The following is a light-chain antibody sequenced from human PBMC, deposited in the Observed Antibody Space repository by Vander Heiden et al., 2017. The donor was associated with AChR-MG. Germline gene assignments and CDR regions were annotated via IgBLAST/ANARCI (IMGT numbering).Light chain of an antibody. Sequence: DIQMTQSQPSPSASVGDRVTITCQASKGIGTFVTWYQQKSGKAPKLLIYDASNLETGVPSRFSGGGSGTDFTFTISSLQPEDSATYFCQQYHSLPRTFGQGTKLEI. V-gene: IGKV1-33*01. J-gene: IGKJ2*01. CDR2: DAS. CDR1: KGIGTF. CDR3: QQYHSLPRT.